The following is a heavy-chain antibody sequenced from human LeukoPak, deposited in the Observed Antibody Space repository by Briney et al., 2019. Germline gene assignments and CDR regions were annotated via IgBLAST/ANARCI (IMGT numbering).Heavy chain of an antibody. V-gene: IGHV1-24*01. D-gene: IGHD1-14*01. J-gene: IGHJ5*02. CDR3: ATDPGPGVDP. CDR2: FDPEDGET. Sequence: ASVRVSCKASGYTFSSYGFSWVRQAPGKGLEWMGGFDPEDGETIYAQKFQGRVTMTEDTSTDTAYMELSSLRSEDTAVYYCATDPGPGVDPWGQGTLVTVSS. CDR1: GYTFSSYG.